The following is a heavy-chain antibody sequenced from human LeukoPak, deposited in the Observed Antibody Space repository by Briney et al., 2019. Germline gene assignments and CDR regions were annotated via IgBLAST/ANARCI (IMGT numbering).Heavy chain of an antibody. V-gene: IGHV4-30-2*01. Sequence: SETLPLTCTVSGGSISSGGYYWSWIRQPPGKGLEWIGYIYHSGSTYYNPSLKSRVTISVDRSKNQFSLKLSSVTAADTAVYYCASKVGAKNGYYFDYWGQGTLVTVSS. CDR2: IYHSGST. D-gene: IGHD1-26*01. J-gene: IGHJ4*02. CDR3: ASKVGAKNGYYFDY. CDR1: GGSISSGGYY.